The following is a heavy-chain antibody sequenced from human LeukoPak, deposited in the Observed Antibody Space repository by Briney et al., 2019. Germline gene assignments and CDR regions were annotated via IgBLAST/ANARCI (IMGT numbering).Heavy chain of an antibody. CDR1: GFTFSSYA. Sequence: GGSLRLSCAASGFTFSSYAMSWVRQAPGKGLEWVSAISGSGGSTYYADSVKGRFTISRDNSKNTLYLQMNSLRAEDTAVYYCAKDSRYYYDSSGYYYVTETFDYWGQGTLVTVSS. V-gene: IGHV3-23*01. CDR2: ISGSGGST. CDR3: AKDSRYYYDSSGYYYVTETFDY. D-gene: IGHD3-22*01. J-gene: IGHJ4*02.